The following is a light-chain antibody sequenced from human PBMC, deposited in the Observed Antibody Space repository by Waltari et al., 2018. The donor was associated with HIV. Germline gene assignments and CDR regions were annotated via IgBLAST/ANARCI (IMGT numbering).Light chain of an antibody. CDR3: GTWDSSLSSMV. J-gene: IGLJ2*01. Sequence: QSVLTQPPSVSAAPGQKVTISCSGSSSNIANNYVFWYQQLPGTAPKLLIYETTRRPSGIPYRFSGSKSGTSATLGISGLQTGDEADYSCGTWDSSLSSMVFGGGTKLTVL. V-gene: IGLV1-51*02. CDR2: ETT. CDR1: SSNIANNY.